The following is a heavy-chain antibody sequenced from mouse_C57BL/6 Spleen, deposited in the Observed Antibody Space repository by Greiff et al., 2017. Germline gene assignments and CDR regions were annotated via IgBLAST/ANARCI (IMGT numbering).Heavy chain of an antibody. CDR3: TTGSSGYWFAY. D-gene: IGHD3-2*02. Sequence: VQLQQSGAELVRPGASVKLSCTASGFNIKDDYMHWVKQRPEQGLEWIGWIDPENGDTEYASKFQGKATITADTSSNTAYLQLSSLTSEDTAVYYCTTGSSGYWFAYWGQGTLVTVSA. CDR1: GFNIKDDY. CDR2: IDPENGDT. J-gene: IGHJ3*01. V-gene: IGHV14-4*01.